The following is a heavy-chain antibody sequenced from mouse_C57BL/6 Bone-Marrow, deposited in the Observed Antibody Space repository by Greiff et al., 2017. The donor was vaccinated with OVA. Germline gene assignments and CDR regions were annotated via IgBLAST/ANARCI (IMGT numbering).Heavy chain of an antibody. J-gene: IGHJ1*03. V-gene: IGHV5-16*01. Sequence: EVHLVESEGGLVQPGSSMKLSCTASGFTFSDYYMAWVRQVPEKGLEWVATINYDGSSTYYLDSLTSRFIISRDNAKNILYLQMSSLKSEDTATYYCARDPLYYGSVDWYFDVWGTGTTVTVSS. CDR2: INYDGSST. CDR3: ARDPLYYGSVDWYFDV. D-gene: IGHD1-1*01. CDR1: GFTFSDYY.